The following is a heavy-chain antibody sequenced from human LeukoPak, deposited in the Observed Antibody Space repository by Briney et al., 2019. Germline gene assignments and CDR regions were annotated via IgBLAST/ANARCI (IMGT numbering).Heavy chain of an antibody. D-gene: IGHD2-2*01. J-gene: IGHJ5*02. V-gene: IGHV4-59*08. CDR1: GGSISSYY. CDR3: ARRRCNSTSCWFDP. CDR2: IYYSGGT. Sequence: PSETLSLACTVSGGSISSYYWSWIRQPPGKGLEWIGDIYYSGGTNYNPSLKSRVTISVDTSKNQFSLRLSSVTAADTAVYYCARRRCNSTSCWFDPWGQGTLVTVSS.